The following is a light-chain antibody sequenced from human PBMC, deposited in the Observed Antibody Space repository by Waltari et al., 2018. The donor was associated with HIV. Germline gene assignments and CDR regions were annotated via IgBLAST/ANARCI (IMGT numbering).Light chain of an antibody. CDR2: DAS. Sequence: EIVMTQSPDTLFVSPGERDTLSCKASHSVSPSSAWYQQKPGQPPRLLFYDASTRASGVPARFSGSGSGTEFTLTISSLQSEDFAVYYCQQYSNWPLTFGGGTKVE. J-gene: IGKJ4*01. CDR3: QQYSNWPLT. CDR1: HSVSPS. V-gene: IGKV3-15*01.